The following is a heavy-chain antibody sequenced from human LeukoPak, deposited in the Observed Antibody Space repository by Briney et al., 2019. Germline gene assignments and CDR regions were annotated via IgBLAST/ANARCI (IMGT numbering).Heavy chain of an antibody. V-gene: IGHV4-59*08. CDR3: ARHEAGGRSNWYNAFDI. CDR1: GGSISSYY. J-gene: IGHJ3*02. Sequence: PSETLSLTCTVSGGSISSYYWSWIRQPPGKGLEWIGYIYYSGSTNYNPSLKSRVTISVDTSKNQFSLKLSSVTAADTAVYYCARHEAGGRSNWYNAFDIWGQGTMVTVSS. D-gene: IGHD6-13*01. CDR2: IYYSGST.